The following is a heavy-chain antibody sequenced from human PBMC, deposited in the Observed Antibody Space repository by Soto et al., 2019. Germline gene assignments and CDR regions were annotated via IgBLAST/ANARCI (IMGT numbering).Heavy chain of an antibody. V-gene: IGHV3-33*01. Sequence: PGGSLRLSCAASGVTFSSYGMHWVRQDPGKGLEGVAVIWYDGSNKYYADSVKGRFTISRDNSKNTLYLQMNSLRAEDTAVYYCASSLAVAGRPFDYWGQGTLVTVAS. J-gene: IGHJ4*02. D-gene: IGHD6-19*01. CDR2: IWYDGSNK. CDR1: GVTFSSYG. CDR3: ASSLAVAGRPFDY.